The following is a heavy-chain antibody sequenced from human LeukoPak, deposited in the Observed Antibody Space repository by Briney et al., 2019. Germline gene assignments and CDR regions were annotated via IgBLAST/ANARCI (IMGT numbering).Heavy chain of an antibody. CDR3: ARTQHLVLRSPLDP. V-gene: IGHV1-18*01. CDR1: GYTFTSYG. D-gene: IGHD6-13*01. J-gene: IGHJ5*02. Sequence: ASVKVSCKASGYTFTSYGISWVRQAPGQGLEWMGWIITYNANTNYAQKLQGRVTMTTDTSTSTAYMELSRLRSDDTAVYYCARTQHLVLRSPLDPWGQGTLVTVSS. CDR2: IITYNANT.